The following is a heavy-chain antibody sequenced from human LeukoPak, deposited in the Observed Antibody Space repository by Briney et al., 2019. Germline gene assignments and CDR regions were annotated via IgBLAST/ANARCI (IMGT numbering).Heavy chain of an antibody. D-gene: IGHD2-15*01. V-gene: IGHV3-7*03. CDR3: ARDRHFVAATVIDY. CDR2: INVDGTAE. CDR1: GFSFSTIY. Sequence: GSLRLSCAASGFSFSTIYMSWVRQTPGQGLEWVANINVDGTAEYYVDSVKGRFTISRDNAKNSLYLQMNSLRAEDTAVYYCARDRHFVAATVIDYWGQGTLVTVSS. J-gene: IGHJ4*02.